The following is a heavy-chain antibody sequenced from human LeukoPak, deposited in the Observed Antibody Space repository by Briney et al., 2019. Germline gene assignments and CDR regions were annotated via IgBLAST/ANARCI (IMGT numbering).Heavy chain of an antibody. J-gene: IGHJ4*02. CDR2: INPSGGST. D-gene: IGHD3-22*01. V-gene: IGHV1-46*01. Sequence: GASVKVSCKASGYTFTSYYMHWVRQAPGQGLEWMGIINPSGGSTSYAQKFQGRVTMTRDTSTSTVYMELSSLRSEDTAVYYCARGDEMYYYDSSGYPHWGQGTLATVSS. CDR3: ARGDEMYYYDSSGYPH. CDR1: GYTFTSYY.